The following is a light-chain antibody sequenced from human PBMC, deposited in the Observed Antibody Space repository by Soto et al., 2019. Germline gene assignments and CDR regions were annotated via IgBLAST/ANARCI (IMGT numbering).Light chain of an antibody. J-gene: IGKJ1*01. Sequence: AIQMTQSPSSLSASVGDRVTITCRATQGIRNELGWYQQKPGKAPKLLIYAASSLQSGVPARFSGSASGTDFSFTVSSLQPEDCTAYYCLQDYDSPRTFGEGTRVDIK. CDR2: AAS. CDR3: LQDYDSPRT. CDR1: QGIRNE. V-gene: IGKV1-6*01.